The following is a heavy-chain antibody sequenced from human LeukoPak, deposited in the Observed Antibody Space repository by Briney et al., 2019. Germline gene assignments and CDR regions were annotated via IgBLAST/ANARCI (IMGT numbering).Heavy chain of an antibody. CDR1: GFTFSSYA. Sequence: PGGSLRPSCAASGFTFSSYAMSWVRQAPGKGLEWVSAISGSGGSTYYADSVKGRFTISRDNSKNTLYLQMNSLRAEDTAVYYCAKRRYCSSTSCSGFDYWGQGTLVTVSS. CDR3: AKRRYCSSTSCSGFDY. V-gene: IGHV3-23*01. J-gene: IGHJ4*02. CDR2: ISGSGGST. D-gene: IGHD2-2*01.